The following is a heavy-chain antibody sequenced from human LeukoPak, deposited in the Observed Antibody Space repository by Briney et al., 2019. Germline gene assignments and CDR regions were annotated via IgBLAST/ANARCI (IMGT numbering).Heavy chain of an antibody. CDR2: ISGSGGNPDYADSVNT. D-gene: IGHD6-19*01. CDR3: AKVQQWLADFDY. Sequence: GGSLRLSCAASGFTFSSYAMSWVHQAPGKGLEWVSSISGSGGNPDYADSVNTNYADSVRGRFTISRDNSKNTLYLQLNSLRAEDTALYYCAKVQQWLADFDYWGHGTLVTVSS. V-gene: IGHV3-23*01. CDR1: GFTFSSYA. J-gene: IGHJ4*01.